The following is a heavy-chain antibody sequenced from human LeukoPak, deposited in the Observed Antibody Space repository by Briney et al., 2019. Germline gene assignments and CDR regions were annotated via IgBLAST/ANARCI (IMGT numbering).Heavy chain of an antibody. V-gene: IGHV4-39*07. CDR3: ARGRGRHYYASGSATANDY. Sequence: SETLSLTCTSSDGSISSSTYYWAWIRQPPGKGLEWIASIYHSGSTYYNPSLRSRVTISVDTSKNQFSLKLSSVTAADTAVCYCARGRGRHYYASGSATANDYWRQGTLVTVSS. CDR2: IYHSGST. J-gene: IGHJ4*02. D-gene: IGHD3-10*01. CDR1: DGSISSSTYY.